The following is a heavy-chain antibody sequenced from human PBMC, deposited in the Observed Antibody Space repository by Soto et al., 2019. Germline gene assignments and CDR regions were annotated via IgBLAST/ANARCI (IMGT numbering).Heavy chain of an antibody. CDR1: GFSLSDHY. Sequence: EVQLVASGGGLVQPGGSLRLSCVASGFSLSDHYMDWVRQAPGKGLEWLGLIRNEPYGYTTNYAASVRGRFTISRDDSKNSLLLQMDSLTAEDAAIYYCEDVTWNRDYLPWGQGTLVTVSS. J-gene: IGHJ4*02. D-gene: IGHD4-17*01. CDR3: EDVTWNRDYLP. CDR2: IRNEPYGYTT. V-gene: IGHV3-72*01.